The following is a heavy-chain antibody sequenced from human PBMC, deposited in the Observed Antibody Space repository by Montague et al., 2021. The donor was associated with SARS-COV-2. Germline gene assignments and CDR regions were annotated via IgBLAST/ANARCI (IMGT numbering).Heavy chain of an antibody. Sequence: SETLSLTCTVSGGSIISDGYFWGWIRQPPGKGLEWVGSVSYSGTTYYNPSLQSRVTMSVDTSKNQFSLKLHSVTATDTAVYYCANDDRYCSQTSCRISFEFDYWGQGTQVTVSS. CDR3: ANDDRYCSQTSCRISFEFDY. D-gene: IGHD2-2*01. V-gene: IGHV4-39*01. CDR2: VSYSGTT. J-gene: IGHJ4*02. CDR1: GGSIISDGYF.